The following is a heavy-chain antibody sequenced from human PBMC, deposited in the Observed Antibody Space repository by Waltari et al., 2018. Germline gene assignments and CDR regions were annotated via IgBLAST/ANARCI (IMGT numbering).Heavy chain of an antibody. Sequence: QVQLVQSGAEVKKPGSSVKVSCKASGGTFSSYAISWVRQAPGHGLEWMGGIIPIFGTANYAQKFQGRVTITADESTSTAYMELSSLRSEDTAVYYCARAPRVVVITTLDYYYGMDVWGQGTTVTVSS. CDR1: GGTFSSYA. V-gene: IGHV1-69*12. CDR2: IIPIFGTA. CDR3: ARAPRVVVITTLDYYYGMDV. J-gene: IGHJ6*02. D-gene: IGHD3-22*01.